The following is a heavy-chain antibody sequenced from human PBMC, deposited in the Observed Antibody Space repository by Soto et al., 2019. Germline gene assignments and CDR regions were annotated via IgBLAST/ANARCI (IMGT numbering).Heavy chain of an antibody. CDR3: ARDRSPMDDYFAFDI. Sequence: ASVKVSCKASGYTFTSYGISWVRQAPGQGLEWMGWISAYNGNTNYAQKLQGRVTMTTDTSTSTAYMELRSLRSDDTAVYYCARDRSPMDDYFAFDIWSQGTMVTVSS. J-gene: IGHJ3*02. CDR2: ISAYNGNT. CDR1: GYTFTSYG. D-gene: IGHD4-17*01. V-gene: IGHV1-18*01.